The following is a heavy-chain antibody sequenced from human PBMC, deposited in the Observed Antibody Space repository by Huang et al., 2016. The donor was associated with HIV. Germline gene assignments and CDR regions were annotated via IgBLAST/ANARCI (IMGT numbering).Heavy chain of an antibody. J-gene: IGHJ4*02. CDR1: GLTFSIYS. D-gene: IGHD6-19*01. Sequence: EVQLVESGGGLVKPGGSLRLSCASFGLTFSIYSMNWIRQGPGKGLDWGSSISGSSSYKYFADPGKGRFTIFRANAKNSLYLQMNSLRAEDTAVYYCARDVTDGVAGTHFDYWGQGTLVTVSS. V-gene: IGHV3-21*01. CDR3: ARDVTDGVAGTHFDY. CDR2: ISGSSSYK.